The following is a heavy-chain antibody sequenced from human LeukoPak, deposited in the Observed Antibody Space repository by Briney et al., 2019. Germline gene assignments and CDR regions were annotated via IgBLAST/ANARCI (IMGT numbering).Heavy chain of an antibody. CDR1: GLTVSSNY. Sequence: GGSLRLSCAASGLTVSSNYLSWVRQAPGRGLDWVSVIYGSSSYIYYADSVKGRFTISRDNAKNSLYLQMNSLRAEDTAVYYCARPWSYYYYMDVWGKGTTVTVSS. D-gene: IGHD3-3*01. CDR3: ARPWSYYYYMDV. J-gene: IGHJ6*03. CDR2: IYGSSSYI. V-gene: IGHV3-21*01.